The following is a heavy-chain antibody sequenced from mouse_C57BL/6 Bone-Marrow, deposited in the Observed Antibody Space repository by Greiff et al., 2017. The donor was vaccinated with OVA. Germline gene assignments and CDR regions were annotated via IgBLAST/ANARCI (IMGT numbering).Heavy chain of an antibody. CDR3: ARHGYYGSSTGAMDY. V-gene: IGHV5-6*01. Sequence: EVHLVESGGDLVKPGGSLKLSCAASGFTFSSYGMSWVRQTPDKRLEWVATISSGGSYTYYPDSVKGRLTISRDNAKNTLYLQMSSLKSEDTAMYYCARHGYYGSSTGAMDYWGQGTSVTVSS. CDR1: GFTFSSYG. J-gene: IGHJ4*01. CDR2: ISSGGSYT. D-gene: IGHD1-1*01.